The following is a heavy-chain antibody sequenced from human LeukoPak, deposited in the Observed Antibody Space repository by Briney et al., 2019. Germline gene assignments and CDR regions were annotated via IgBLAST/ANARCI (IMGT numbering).Heavy chain of an antibody. D-gene: IGHD2-21*01. CDR2: ISAYNGNT. CDR1: GYTFTSYG. J-gene: IGHJ5*02. CDR3: AGDVSCGGDCPNWFDP. Sequence: ASVKVSCKASGYTFTSYGISWVRQAPGQGLEWMGWISAYNGNTNYAQKLQGRVTMTTDTSTSTAYMELRSLRSDDTAVYYCAGDVSCGGDCPNWFDPWGQGTLVTVSS. V-gene: IGHV1-18*01.